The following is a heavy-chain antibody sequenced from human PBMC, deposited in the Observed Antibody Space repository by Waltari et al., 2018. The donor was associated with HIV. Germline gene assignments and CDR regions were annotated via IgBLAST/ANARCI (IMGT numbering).Heavy chain of an antibody. CDR1: GGSINTYF. D-gene: IGHD3-3*01. V-gene: IGHV4-59*01. Sequence: QVQMQESGPGLVKPSETLSLTCTVSGGSINTYFWNWFRQPPGKGLEWIGYIYSTGTTKYTPSLKSRVTMSVDTSKNQFSLKVRSVTAADTAVYYCARGTGVRFCSSWGQGTLVTVSS. CDR3: ARGTGVRFCSS. J-gene: IGHJ5*02. CDR2: IYSTGTT.